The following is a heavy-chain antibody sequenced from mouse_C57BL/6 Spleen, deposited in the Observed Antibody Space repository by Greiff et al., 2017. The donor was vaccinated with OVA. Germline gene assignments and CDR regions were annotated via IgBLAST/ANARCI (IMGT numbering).Heavy chain of an antibody. D-gene: IGHD3-2*02. CDR2: INPGSGGT. CDR3: ARSSGYVGYYFDY. CDR1: GYAFTNYL. V-gene: IGHV1-54*01. J-gene: IGHJ2*01. Sequence: QVQLKESGAELVRPGTSVKVSCKASGYAFTNYLIEWVKQRPGQGLEWIGVINPGSGGTNYNEKFKGKATLTADKSSSTAYMQLSSLTSEDSAVYFCARSSGYVGYYFDYWGQGTTLTVSS.